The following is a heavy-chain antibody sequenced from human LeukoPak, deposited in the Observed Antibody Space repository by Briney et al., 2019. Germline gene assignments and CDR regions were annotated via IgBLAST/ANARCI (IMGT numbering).Heavy chain of an antibody. D-gene: IGHD3-3*01. Sequence: SETLSLTCTVSGGSISSSSYYWGWIRQPPGKGLEWIGSIYYSGSTYYNPSLKSRVTISVDTSKNQFSLKLSSVTAADTAVYHCARLDFWSGSDCWGQGTLVTVSS. V-gene: IGHV4-39*01. CDR3: ARLDFWSGSDC. J-gene: IGHJ4*02. CDR1: GGSISSSSYY. CDR2: IYYSGST.